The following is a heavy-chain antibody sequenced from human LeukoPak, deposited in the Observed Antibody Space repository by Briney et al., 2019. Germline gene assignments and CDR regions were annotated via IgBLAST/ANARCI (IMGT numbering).Heavy chain of an antibody. Sequence: ASVKVPCKASGGTFSSYAISWVRQAPGQRLEWMGWINAGNGNTKYSQKFQGRVTITRDTSASTAYMELSSLRSEDTAVYYCARGRDYYGSGSYYNDYWGQGTLVTVSS. CDR1: GGTFSSYA. J-gene: IGHJ4*02. D-gene: IGHD3-10*01. V-gene: IGHV1-3*01. CDR3: ARGRDYYGSGSYYNDY. CDR2: INAGNGNT.